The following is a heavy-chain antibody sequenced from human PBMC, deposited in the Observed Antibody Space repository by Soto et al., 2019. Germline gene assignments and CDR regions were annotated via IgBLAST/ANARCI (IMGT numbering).Heavy chain of an antibody. CDR3: AKDTLPDITMVRGVIPDAFDV. D-gene: IGHD3-10*01. V-gene: IGHV3-23*01. CDR1: GFTFSRYA. Sequence: EVQLLESGGGLVQPGGSRRLSSAASGFTFSRYAMSWVRQPPGKGLEWVPAIRGSGGSTYYADSVKGRFTISSDNSNNTLYLQMNSLRGEDTAVYYCAKDTLPDITMVRGVIPDAFDVWGQGTMVTVSS. J-gene: IGHJ3*01. CDR2: IRGSGGST.